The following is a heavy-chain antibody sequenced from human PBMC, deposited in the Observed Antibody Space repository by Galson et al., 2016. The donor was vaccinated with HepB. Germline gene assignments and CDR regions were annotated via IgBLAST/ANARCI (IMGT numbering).Heavy chain of an antibody. CDR2: ISTHSGTT. V-gene: IGHV1-18*01. CDR1: GYTFTTYG. J-gene: IGHJ4*02. Sequence: SVKVSCKASGYTFTTYGITWVRQAPGQGLDWMGWISTHSGTTNHAQEVQGSITLTTDTPTNTAYLELTNLKSVDTAVYYCVRDRERSLDYWGQGTLVSVS. CDR3: VRDRERSLDY.